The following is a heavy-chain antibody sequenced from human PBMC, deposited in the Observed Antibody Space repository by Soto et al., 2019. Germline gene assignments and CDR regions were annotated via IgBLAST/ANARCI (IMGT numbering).Heavy chain of an antibody. Sequence: QMQLVQSGPEVKKPGTSVKVSCKASGFTFTSSAVQWVRQARGQRLEWLGWIVVGSGNTNYAQKFQERVTITRDMSTSTAYMGLSSLRSEDTAVYYCAADEPYSSSWLAYYYGMDVWGQGTTVTVSS. J-gene: IGHJ6*02. CDR3: AADEPYSSSWLAYYYGMDV. V-gene: IGHV1-58*01. CDR1: GFTFTSSA. CDR2: IVVGSGNT. D-gene: IGHD6-13*01.